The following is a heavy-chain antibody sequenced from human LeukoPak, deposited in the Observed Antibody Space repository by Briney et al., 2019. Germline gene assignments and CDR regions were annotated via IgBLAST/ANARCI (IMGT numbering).Heavy chain of an antibody. CDR2: ISAYNGNT. Sequence: ASVKVSCKASGYTFTSYGISWVRQAPGQGLEWRGWISAYNGNTNYAQKLQGRVTMTRDTSTSTVYMELSSLRSGDTAVYYCARDRGGTYYYYGMDVWGQGTTVTVSS. V-gene: IGHV1-18*01. CDR1: GYTFTSYG. J-gene: IGHJ6*02. CDR3: ARDRGGTYYYYGMDV.